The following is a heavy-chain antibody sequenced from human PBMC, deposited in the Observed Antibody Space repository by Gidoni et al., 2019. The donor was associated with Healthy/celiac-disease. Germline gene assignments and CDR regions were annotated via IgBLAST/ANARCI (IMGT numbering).Heavy chain of an antibody. CDR3: ARDSSRSLSGMDV. Sequence: QVQLEEPGPGLVKPSESQSVTCTVTDGSISRYYWTWIRQHPGKGLVWIGYSYYSGSTNYNPSLKSRVTISVDTSKHQFSLKLSSVTAADTAVYYCARDSSRSLSGMDVWGQGTTVTVSS. CDR1: DGSISRYY. V-gene: IGHV4-59*12. CDR2: SYYSGST. D-gene: IGHD6-13*01. J-gene: IGHJ6*02.